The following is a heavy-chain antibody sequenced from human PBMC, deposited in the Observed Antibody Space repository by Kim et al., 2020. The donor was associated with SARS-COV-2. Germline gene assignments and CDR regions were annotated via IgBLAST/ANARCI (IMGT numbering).Heavy chain of an antibody. J-gene: IGHJ4*02. D-gene: IGHD3-10*01. Sequence: VKGRLTISREKAKNSLYLQMNSLRAGDTAVYYCARGTYYYGSGSFPFDYWGQGTLVTVSS. CDR3: ARGTYYYGSGSFPFDY. V-gene: IGHV3-13*01.